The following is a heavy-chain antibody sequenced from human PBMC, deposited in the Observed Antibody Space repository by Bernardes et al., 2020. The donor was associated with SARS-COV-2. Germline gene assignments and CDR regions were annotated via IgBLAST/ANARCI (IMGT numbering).Heavy chain of an antibody. CDR2: ISGSGGST. J-gene: IGHJ6*02. CDR3: ARDSYSSDTGDYYYYGMDV. V-gene: IGHV3-23*01. D-gene: IGHD6-19*01. CDR1: GGSISSSSYY. Sequence: ETLSLTCTVSGGSISSSSYYWGWIRQPPGKGLEWVSAISGSGGSTYYADSVKGRFTISRDNSKNTLYLQMNSLRAEDTAVYYCARDSYSSDTGDYYYYGMDVWGQGTTVTVSS.